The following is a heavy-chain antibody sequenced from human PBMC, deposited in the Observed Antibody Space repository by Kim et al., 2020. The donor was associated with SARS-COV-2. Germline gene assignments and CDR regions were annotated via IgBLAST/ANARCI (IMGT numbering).Heavy chain of an antibody. J-gene: IGHJ5*02. V-gene: IGHV1-46*01. D-gene: IGHD6-19*01. CDR3: ARDPQPRFIAVAGTVGWFDP. CDR1: GYTFTSYY. Sequence: ASVKVSCKASGYTFTSYYMHWVRQAPGQGLEWMGIINPSGGSTSYAQKFQGRVTMTRDTSTSTVYMELSSLRSEDTAVYYCARDPQPRFIAVAGTVGWFDPWGQGTLVTVSS. CDR2: INPSGGST.